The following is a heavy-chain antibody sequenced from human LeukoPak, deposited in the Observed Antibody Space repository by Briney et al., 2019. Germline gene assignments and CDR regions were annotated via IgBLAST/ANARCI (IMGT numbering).Heavy chain of an antibody. CDR3: AKVTIGGRYCSSTSCPPGRGWFDP. CDR2: IWYDGSNK. Sequence: GGSLRLSCAASGFTFSSYGMRWVRQAPGKGLEWVAVIWYDGSNKYYADSVKGRFTISRDNSKNTLYLQMNSLRAEDTAVYYCAKVTIGGRYCSSTSCPPGRGWFDPWGQGTLVTVSS. D-gene: IGHD2-2*01. V-gene: IGHV3-33*06. J-gene: IGHJ5*02. CDR1: GFTFSSYG.